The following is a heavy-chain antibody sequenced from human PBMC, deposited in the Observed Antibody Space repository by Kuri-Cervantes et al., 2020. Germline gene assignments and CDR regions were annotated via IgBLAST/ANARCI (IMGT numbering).Heavy chain of an antibody. J-gene: IGHJ4*02. V-gene: IGHV3-30*03. D-gene: IGHD3-22*01. CDR2: ISYDGSNK. CDR1: GFTFSSYG. Sequence: GESLKISCAASGFTFSSYGMHWVRQAPGKGLEWVAVISYDGSNKYYADSVKGRFTISRDNPKNTLYLQMNSLRAEDTAVYYCARAPYYDSSGYYLFDYWGQGTLVTVSS. CDR3: ARAPYYDSSGYYLFDY.